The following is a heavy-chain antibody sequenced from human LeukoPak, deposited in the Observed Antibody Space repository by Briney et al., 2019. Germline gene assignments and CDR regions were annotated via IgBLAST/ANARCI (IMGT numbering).Heavy chain of an antibody. CDR3: ARPYCSGGSCYGVYYFDY. CDR1: GYSFTTYW. J-gene: IGHJ4*02. D-gene: IGHD2-15*01. V-gene: IGHV5-51*01. Sequence: GESLKISCKGSGYSFTTYWIGWVRQMPGKGLEWMGIIYPGDSDTRYSPSFQGQVTISADKAISTAYLQWSSLKASDTAMYYCARPYCSGGSCYGVYYFDYWGQGTLVSVSS. CDR2: IYPGDSDT.